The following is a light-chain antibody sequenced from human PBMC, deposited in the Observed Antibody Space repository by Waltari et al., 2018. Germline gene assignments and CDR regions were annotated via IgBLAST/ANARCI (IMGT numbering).Light chain of an antibody. J-gene: IGLJ2*01. CDR2: DNR. CDR1: SSHIGAGSA. Sequence: QSVLPPPPSVSGAPGQRVTISFSGSSSHIGAGSAVHWYQQLPGTAPKRLIDDNRSRPSGVPDRFSGSKSGTSASLAITGRQAEDEAAYYCQSYDSSLSAILFGGGTKLTVL. V-gene: IGLV1-40*01. CDR3: QSYDSSLSAIL.